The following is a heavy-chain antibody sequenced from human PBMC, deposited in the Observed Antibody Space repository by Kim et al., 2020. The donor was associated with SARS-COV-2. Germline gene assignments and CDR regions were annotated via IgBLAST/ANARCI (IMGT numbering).Heavy chain of an antibody. CDR1: GFTFNNLV. CDR2: ISAASDGT. Sequence: GGSLRLSCVGSGFTFNNLVMNWFRQAPGKGLEWVSTISAASDGTDYADSVKGRFTISRDNSKNTLFLLLNSLGADDTAVYYCTKGGGDLSAHYFFDSWGQGTLVTVSS. V-gene: IGHV3-23*01. J-gene: IGHJ4*02. D-gene: IGHD2-21*01. CDR3: TKGGGDLSAHYFFDS.